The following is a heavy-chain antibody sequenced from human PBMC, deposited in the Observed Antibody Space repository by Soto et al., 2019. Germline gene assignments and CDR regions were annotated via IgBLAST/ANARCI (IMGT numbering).Heavy chain of an antibody. Sequence: SVKVSCKASGDTFSSYAISWVRQAPGKGLEWMGKIIPTFGRTNYAQKFQGRLTISADDSTSTAYMELSSLLSEDTAVYYCARDPLSSFDMDVWGQGTTVTVSS. V-gene: IGHV1-69*13. CDR3: ARDPLSSFDMDV. CDR2: IIPTFGRT. D-gene: IGHD3-10*02. J-gene: IGHJ6*02. CDR1: GDTFSSYA.